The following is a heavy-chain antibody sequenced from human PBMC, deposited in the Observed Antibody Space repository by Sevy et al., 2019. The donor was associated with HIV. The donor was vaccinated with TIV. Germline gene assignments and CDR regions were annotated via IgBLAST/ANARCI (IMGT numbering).Heavy chain of an antibody. D-gene: IGHD2-21*02. J-gene: IGHJ4*02. CDR2: ISHDGNYK. CDR1: GFTFSNYD. Sequence: GGYLRLSCAASGFTFSNYDMHWVRQAPGKGLEWVAVISHDGNYKNYADSVKVRFTISRDDFKNTLYLQMSSLRPEDPAVYFCARLFCCGGDCYYLDYWGQGALVTVSS. V-gene: IGHV3-30-3*01. CDR3: ARLFCCGGDCYYLDY.